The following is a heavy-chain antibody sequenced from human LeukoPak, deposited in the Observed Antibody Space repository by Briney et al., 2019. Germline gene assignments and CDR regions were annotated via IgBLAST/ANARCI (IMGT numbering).Heavy chain of an antibody. CDR3: ARDPHALDY. V-gene: IGHV3-48*03. CDR2: ISSSGSTI. J-gene: IGHJ4*02. Sequence: GGSLRLSCAASGFTFSFYEMNWVRQAPGKGLEWVSYISSSGSTIYYADSVKGRFTISRDNAKNSLYLQMNSLRAEDTAVYYCARDPHALDYWGQGTLVTVSS. CDR1: GFTFSFYE.